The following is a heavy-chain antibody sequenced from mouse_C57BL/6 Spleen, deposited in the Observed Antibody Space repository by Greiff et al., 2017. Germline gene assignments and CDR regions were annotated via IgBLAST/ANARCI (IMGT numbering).Heavy chain of an antibody. J-gene: IGHJ3*01. CDR1: GFTFTSYA. CDR3: ARDDYGRAFAY. CDR2: ISDGGSYT. D-gene: IGHD2-4*01. Sequence: DVLLVESGGGLVKPGGSLKLSCAASGFTFTSYAMSWVRQTPEKRLEWVATISDGGSYTYYPDNVKGRFTISRDNAKNNLYLQMSHLKSEDTAMYYCARDDYGRAFAYWGQGTLVTVSA. V-gene: IGHV5-4*01.